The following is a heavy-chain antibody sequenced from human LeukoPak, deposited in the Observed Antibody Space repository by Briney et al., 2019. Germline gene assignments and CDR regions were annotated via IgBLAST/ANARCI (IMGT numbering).Heavy chain of an antibody. V-gene: IGHV4-34*01. J-gene: IGHJ4*02. Sequence: SETLSLTCAVYGGSFSGYYWSWIRQPPGKGLEWIGEINHSGSTNYNPSLKSRVTISVDTSKNQFSLKLSSVTAADTAVYYCARVGGGSYGYFDYWGQGTLVTVSS. CDR3: ARVGGGSYGYFDY. D-gene: IGHD1-26*01. CDR2: INHSGST. CDR1: GGSFSGYY.